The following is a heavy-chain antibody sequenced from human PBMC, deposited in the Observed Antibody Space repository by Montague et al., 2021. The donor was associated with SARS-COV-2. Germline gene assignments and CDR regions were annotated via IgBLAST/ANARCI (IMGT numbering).Heavy chain of an antibody. Sequence: SETLSLTCTVSGGSITSTNWWSLVRQPPGKGLGWIGEISYGGIATYNPSLKSRATISMDRSRNLFSLKLSSVTAADTAIYYCAGKVLTVPADYWGQGTLVTVS. CDR1: GGSITSTNW. CDR2: ISYGGIA. V-gene: IGHV4-4*02. J-gene: IGHJ4*02. D-gene: IGHD4-11*01. CDR3: AGKVLTVPADY.